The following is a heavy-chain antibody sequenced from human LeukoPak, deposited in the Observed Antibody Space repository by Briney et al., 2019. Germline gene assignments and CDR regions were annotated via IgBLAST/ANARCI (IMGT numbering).Heavy chain of an antibody. CDR3: AKGITMIVVVIHYGMDV. J-gene: IGHJ6*02. CDR1: GFTFSSYA. V-gene: IGHV3-23*01. Sequence: GGSLRLSCAASGFTFSSYAMSWVRQAPGKELEWVSAISGGGDTTYYADSVRGRFTVSRDNSKNTLYLQMNSLRAEDTSVYYCAKGITMIVVVIHYGMDVWGQGTTVTVSS. D-gene: IGHD3-22*01. CDR2: ISGGGDTT.